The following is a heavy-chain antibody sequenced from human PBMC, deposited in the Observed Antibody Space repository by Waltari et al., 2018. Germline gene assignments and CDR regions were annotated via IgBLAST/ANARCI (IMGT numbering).Heavy chain of an antibody. CDR1: VFTYHW. D-gene: IGHD3-10*01. V-gene: IGHV3-7*01. J-gene: IGHJ4*02. CDR3: ATDRGWNSFDY. CDR2: INLDGSER. Sequence: EVQLVESGVGLVQPVGSVRLSCAALVFTYHWMAWVRQPPGKGLEGVANINLDGSERYYVDCVRGRFTISRDNAKKTLYVQMNSLRVEDTAVYYCATDRGWNSFDYWGQGTLVTVSS.